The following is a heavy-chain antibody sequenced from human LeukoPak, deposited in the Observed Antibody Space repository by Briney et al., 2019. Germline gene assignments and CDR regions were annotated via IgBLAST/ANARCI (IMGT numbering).Heavy chain of an antibody. Sequence: MPSETLSLTCAVSGGSISSSNWWSWVRQPPGKRLEWIGEIYHSGKSNQNPSLKSRVSMSVDKSKNQFSLNLSSVTAADTAVYYCAREVQRMGISAAATEYSYYYMDVWGKGTTVTISS. CDR3: AREVQRMGISAAATEYSYYYMDV. J-gene: IGHJ6*03. CDR2: IYHSGKS. D-gene: IGHD6-13*01. CDR1: GGSISSSNW. V-gene: IGHV4-4*02.